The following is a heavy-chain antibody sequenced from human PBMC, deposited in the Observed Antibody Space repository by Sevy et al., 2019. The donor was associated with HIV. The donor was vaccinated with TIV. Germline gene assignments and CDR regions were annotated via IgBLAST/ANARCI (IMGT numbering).Heavy chain of an antibody. D-gene: IGHD3-10*01. Sequence: GGSLRLSCAASGFTFSDYYMSWIRQAPGKGLEWVSYISSSGSTIYYADSLKGRFTISRDNAKNSLYLQMNSLRAEDTAVYYCARTSLIKPLDYWGQGTLVTVSS. CDR2: ISSSGSTI. V-gene: IGHV3-11*01. CDR3: ARTSLIKPLDY. CDR1: GFTFSDYY. J-gene: IGHJ4*02.